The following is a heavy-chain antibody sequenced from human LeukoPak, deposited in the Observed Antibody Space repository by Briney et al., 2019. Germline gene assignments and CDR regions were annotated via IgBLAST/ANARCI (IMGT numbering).Heavy chain of an antibody. D-gene: IGHD4-17*01. J-gene: IGHJ6*03. Sequence: ASVKISCKVSGYTFTDYYMHWVQQAPGKGLEWMGLVDPEDGETIYAEKFQGRVTITADTSTDTAYMELSSLRSEDTAVYYCARGHDYGDSQEPMDVWGKGTTVTVSS. CDR1: GYTFTDYY. V-gene: IGHV1-69-2*01. CDR2: VDPEDGET. CDR3: ARGHDYGDSQEPMDV.